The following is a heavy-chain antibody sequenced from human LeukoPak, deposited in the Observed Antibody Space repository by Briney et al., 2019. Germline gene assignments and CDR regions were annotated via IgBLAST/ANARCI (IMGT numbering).Heavy chain of an antibody. CDR1: GGSFSGYY. J-gene: IGHJ4*02. D-gene: IGHD6-13*01. Sequence: SETLSLTCAVYGGSFSGYYWSWIRQPPGKGLEWIGEINHSGSTNYNPSLKSRVTISVDTSKNQFSLKLSSVTAADTAVYDCARVYSSSWFDYWGQGTLVTVSS. CDR3: ARVYSSSWFDY. CDR2: INHSGST. V-gene: IGHV4-34*01.